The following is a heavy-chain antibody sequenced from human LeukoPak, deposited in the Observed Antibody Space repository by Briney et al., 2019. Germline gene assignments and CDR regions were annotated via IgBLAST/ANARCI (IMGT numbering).Heavy chain of an antibody. J-gene: IGHJ4*02. CDR3: ARSGHTGATTVDY. CDR1: GFTFSSYA. D-gene: IGHD1-26*01. V-gene: IGHV3-30-3*01. Sequence: GGSLRLSCAASGFTFSSYAMHWVRQAPGKGLEWVAVISYDGSNKYYADSVKGRFTISRDNAKNSLYLQMNSLRAEDTAVYYCARSGHTGATTVDYWGQGTLVTVSS. CDR2: ISYDGSNK.